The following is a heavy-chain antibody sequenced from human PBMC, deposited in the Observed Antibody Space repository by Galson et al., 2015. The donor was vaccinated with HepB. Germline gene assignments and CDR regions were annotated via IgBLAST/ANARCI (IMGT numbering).Heavy chain of an antibody. CDR1: GFSLTKYA. V-gene: IGHV1-3*01. CDR3: ARVSYVADFSSGASRRYYYGMDV. Sequence: SVKVSCKASGFSLTKYALHWVRQAPGQGLEWMGWISAGHEDTKFSQKFQGRVTITRDTSASTAYMEVSSLTSEDTAVYFRARVSYVADFSSGASRRYYYGMDVWGQGTTVTVSS. J-gene: IGHJ6*02. CDR2: ISAGHEDT. D-gene: IGHD3-3*01.